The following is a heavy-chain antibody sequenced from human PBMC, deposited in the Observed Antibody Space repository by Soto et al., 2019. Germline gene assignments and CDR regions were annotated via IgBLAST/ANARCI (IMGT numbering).Heavy chain of an antibody. CDR2: IRGSVGST. V-gene: IGHV3-23*01. CDR1: GFTFSSYA. D-gene: IGHD5-12*01. Sequence: GGSLRLSCAASGFTFSSYAMSWVRQAPGKGLDWVSAIRGSVGSTYYANSVKGRFTISRDKSKNTLYLQMNSLRAEDTAVDYGAKEGKIVATIDYWGQGTLVTVSS. CDR3: AKEGKIVATIDY. J-gene: IGHJ4*02.